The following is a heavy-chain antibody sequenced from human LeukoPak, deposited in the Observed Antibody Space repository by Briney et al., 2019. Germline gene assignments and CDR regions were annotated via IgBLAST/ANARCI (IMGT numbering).Heavy chain of an antibody. V-gene: IGHV4-4*02. CDR3: ARERGTTFYYYGMDV. D-gene: IGHD1-1*01. CDR2: IYHSGST. Sequence: SGTLSLTCAVSGGSISSSNWWSWVRQPPGKGLEWIGEIYHSGSTNYNPSLKSRVTISVDKSKSQFSLKLSSVTAADTAVYYCARERGTTFYYYGMDVWGQGTTVTVSS. J-gene: IGHJ6*02. CDR1: GGSISSSNW.